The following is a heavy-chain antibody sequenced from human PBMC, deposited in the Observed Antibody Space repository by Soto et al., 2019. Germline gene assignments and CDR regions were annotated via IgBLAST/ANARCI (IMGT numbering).Heavy chain of an antibody. CDR3: ARVARRFGGAYDAFDI. J-gene: IGHJ3*02. V-gene: IGHV3-13*01. CDR2: IGTAGDT. CDR1: GFTFSSYD. D-gene: IGHD3-16*01. Sequence: GGSLRLSCAASGFTFSSYDMHWVRQATGKGLEWVSAIGTAGDTYYPGSVKGRFTISRENAKNSLYLQMNSLRAGDTAVYYCARVARRFGGAYDAFDIWGQGTMVTVSS.